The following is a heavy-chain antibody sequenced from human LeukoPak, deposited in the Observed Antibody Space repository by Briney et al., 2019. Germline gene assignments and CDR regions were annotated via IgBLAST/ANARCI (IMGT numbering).Heavy chain of an antibody. J-gene: IGHJ4*02. D-gene: IGHD1-1*01. CDR2: IHGSGKTI. CDR1: GFTFSSYD. V-gene: IGHV3-48*03. Sequence: GGSLRLSCVASGFTFSSYDMYWVRQAPGKGLEWVSYIHGSGKTIYYADSVKGRFTISRDNAKNSLSLQMNSLRAEGTAVYYCARKLTGTTYFVSWGQGTLVTVSS. CDR3: ARKLTGTTYFVS.